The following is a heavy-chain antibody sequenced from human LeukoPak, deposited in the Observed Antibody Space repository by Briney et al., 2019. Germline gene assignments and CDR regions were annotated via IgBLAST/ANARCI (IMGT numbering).Heavy chain of an antibody. CDR1: GFTFSSYA. CDR2: ISSSSSYI. J-gene: IGHJ4*02. Sequence: GGSLRLSCAASGFTFSSYAMSWVRQAPGKGLEWVSSISSSSSYIYYADSVKGRFTISRDNAKNSLYLQMNSLRAEDTAVYYCARDSIYSSGWFNYFDYWGQGTLVTVSS. CDR3: ARDSIYSSGWFNYFDY. V-gene: IGHV3-21*01. D-gene: IGHD6-19*01.